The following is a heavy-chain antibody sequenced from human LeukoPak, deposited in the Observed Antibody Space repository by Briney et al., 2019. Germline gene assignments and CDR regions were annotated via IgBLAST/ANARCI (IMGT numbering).Heavy chain of an antibody. J-gene: IGHJ5*02. Sequence: PGGSLRLSCAASGFTVSSNYMSWVRQAPGKGLEWVSVIYSGGSTYYADSVKGRFTISRDNSKNTLYLQMNSLRAEDTAVYYCARDLGGWYDYNWFDPWGQGTLVTVSS. D-gene: IGHD6-19*01. CDR3: ARDLGGWYDYNWFDP. V-gene: IGHV3-66*01. CDR2: IYSGGST. CDR1: GFTVSSNY.